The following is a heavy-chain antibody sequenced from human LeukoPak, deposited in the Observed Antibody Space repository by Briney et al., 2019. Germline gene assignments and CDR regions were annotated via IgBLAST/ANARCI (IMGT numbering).Heavy chain of an antibody. CDR2: IYHSGST. J-gene: IGHJ4*02. D-gene: IGHD5-18*01. Sequence: SETLSPTCTVSGGSISSDTYYWSWIRQPPGKGLECIGYIYHSGSTYYNPSLQSRVTISVDRSKNQFSLKVNSVTAADTAVYYCATQRAGYSYGYNLDYWGQGTLVTVSS. V-gene: IGHV4-30-2*01. CDR3: ATQRAGYSYGYNLDY. CDR1: GGSISSDTYY.